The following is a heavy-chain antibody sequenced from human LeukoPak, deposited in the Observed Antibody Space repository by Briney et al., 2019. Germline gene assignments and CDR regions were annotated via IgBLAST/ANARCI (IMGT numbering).Heavy chain of an antibody. D-gene: IGHD3-10*01. J-gene: IGHJ4*02. Sequence: ASVKVSCKVSGYTLTELSMHWVRQAPGKGLEWMGGFDLEDGETIYAQKFQGRVTMTEDTSTDTAYMELSSLRSEDTAVYYYATRPLHMVRGVILGKYYFDYWGQGTLVTVSS. CDR1: GYTLTELS. V-gene: IGHV1-24*01. CDR3: ATRPLHMVRGVILGKYYFDY. CDR2: FDLEDGET.